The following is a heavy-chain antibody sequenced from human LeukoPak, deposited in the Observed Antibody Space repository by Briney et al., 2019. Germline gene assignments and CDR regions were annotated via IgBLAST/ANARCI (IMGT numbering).Heavy chain of an antibody. J-gene: IGHJ4*02. Sequence: GASVKVSCKASGFTFTSSAMQWVRQARGQRLEWIGWIVVGSGNTNYAQKFQERVTITRDMSTSTAYMELNSLRAEDTAVYYCATLSGSYFFDYWGQGTLVTVSS. CDR1: GFTFTSSA. D-gene: IGHD1-26*01. CDR2: IVVGSGNT. CDR3: ATLSGSYFFDY. V-gene: IGHV1-58*02.